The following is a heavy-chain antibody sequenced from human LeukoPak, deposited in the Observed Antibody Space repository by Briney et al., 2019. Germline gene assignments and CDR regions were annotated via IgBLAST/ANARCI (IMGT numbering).Heavy chain of an antibody. Sequence: GGSLRLSCAASGFTFSSYAMHWVRQAPGKGLEWVANIKQDGSEQYCVDSVKGRFTISRDNAKNSLYLQMNSLRVEDTAVYYCARGIRGPAGVWRSYYGMDVWGQGTTVTVSS. CDR2: IKQDGSEQ. D-gene: IGHD3-10*01. V-gene: IGHV3-7*01. J-gene: IGHJ6*02. CDR3: ARGIRGPAGVWRSYYGMDV. CDR1: GFTFSSYA.